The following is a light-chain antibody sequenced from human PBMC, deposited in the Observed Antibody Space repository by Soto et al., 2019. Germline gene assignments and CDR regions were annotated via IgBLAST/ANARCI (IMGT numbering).Light chain of an antibody. J-gene: IGLJ1*01. CDR3: KSYAGSNTYV. CDR1: KNDIGVYDF. V-gene: IGLV2-8*01. CDR2: EVV. Sequence: QSALTQPPSASGSPGQSVTISCTGTKNDIGVYDFVSWYQHHPGKAPRLIIYEVVQRPSGVADRFSGSKSGNTASLTVSGLQAADEDDYFCKSYAGSNTYVFGSGTKLTVL.